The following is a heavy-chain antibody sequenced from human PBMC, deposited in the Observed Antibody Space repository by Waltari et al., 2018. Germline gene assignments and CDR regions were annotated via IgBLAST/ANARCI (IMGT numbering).Heavy chain of an antibody. V-gene: IGHV1-69*05. J-gene: IGHJ4*02. CDR1: GGTFSNYA. CDR3: VYKGYISGRRNLDY. Sequence: VQLVQSGAEVKKPGSSVKVSCKAAGGTFSNYAISWVRQAPGQGLEWVGGIIPMLGKTNYTQKFQGRVTITTDESTSTAFMELSSLRSEDTAVYYCVYKGYISGRRNLDYWGQGTLVTVSS. D-gene: IGHD6-19*01. CDR2: IIPMLGKT.